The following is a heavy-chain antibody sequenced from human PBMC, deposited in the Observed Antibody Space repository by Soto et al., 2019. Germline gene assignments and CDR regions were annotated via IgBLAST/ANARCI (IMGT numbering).Heavy chain of an antibody. D-gene: IGHD3-3*01. CDR1: GESFSGYY. CDR2: INHSGST. J-gene: IGHJ6*02. V-gene: IGHV4-34*01. Sequence: SETLSLTCAVYGESFSGYYWSWIRQPPGKGLEWIGEINHSGSTNYNPSLKSRVTISVDTSKNQFSLKLSPVTAADTAVYYCARDNYDFWSGSYYSYYYGMDVWGQGTTVTVSS. CDR3: ARDNYDFWSGSYYSYYYGMDV.